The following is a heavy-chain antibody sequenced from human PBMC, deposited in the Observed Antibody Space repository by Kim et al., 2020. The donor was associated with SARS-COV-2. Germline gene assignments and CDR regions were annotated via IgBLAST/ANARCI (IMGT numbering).Heavy chain of an antibody. Sequence: ASVKVSCKASGYTFATYGITWVRQASGQGLEWMGWISAFTGKTKLSQNLQDRVTVTTDTSTSTAYMELRSLRSDDTGVYYCARARLSDDTRFPLGYWGQGTPVTVSS. V-gene: IGHV1-18*01. J-gene: IGHJ4*02. D-gene: IGHD3-9*01. CDR1: GYTFATYG. CDR3: ARARLSDDTRFPLGY. CDR2: ISAFTGKT.